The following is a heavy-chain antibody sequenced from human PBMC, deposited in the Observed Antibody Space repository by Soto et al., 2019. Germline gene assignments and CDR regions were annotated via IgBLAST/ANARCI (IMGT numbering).Heavy chain of an antibody. CDR1: GDSISGNY. CDR3: VRGPTTLNNWFGP. CDR2: IYYSGTT. J-gene: IGHJ5*02. D-gene: IGHD2-8*01. Sequence: PETLSLTCTVSGDSISGNYWSWIRQSPGKGLEWIGYIYYSGTTDYNPSLKSRVSVSLDTSKNQFSLKLSSVTAADTAVYYCVRGPTTLNNWFGPWGQGTLVTVSS. V-gene: IGHV4-59*01.